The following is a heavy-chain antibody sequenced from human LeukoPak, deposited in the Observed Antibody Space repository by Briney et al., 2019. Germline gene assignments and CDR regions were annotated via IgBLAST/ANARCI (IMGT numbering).Heavy chain of an antibody. CDR1: GGSFSGYY. J-gene: IGHJ3*02. D-gene: IGHD3-22*01. CDR3: ARPHYDGSGYYGNAFDI. V-gene: IGHV4-34*01. CDR2: INHSGST. Sequence: PSETLSLTCAVYGGSFSGYYWSWIRQPPGKGLEWIGEINHSGSTNYNPSLKSRVTISVDTSKNQFSLKLSSVTAADTAVYYCARPHYDGSGYYGNAFDIWGQGTMVTVSS.